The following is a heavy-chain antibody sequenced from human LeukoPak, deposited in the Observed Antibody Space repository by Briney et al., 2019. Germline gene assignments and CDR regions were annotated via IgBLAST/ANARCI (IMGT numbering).Heavy chain of an antibody. CDR1: GFTFSSYG. J-gene: IGHJ3*02. Sequence: GGSLRLSCAASGFTFSSYGMHWVRQAPGKGLEWVAVISYDGSNKYYADSVKGRFTISRDNAKNSLYLQMNSLRAEDTAVYYCARDHHRRLYDSQARNTFDIWGQGTMVTVSS. CDR3: ARDHHRRLYDSQARNTFDI. CDR2: ISYDGSNK. V-gene: IGHV3-30*03. D-gene: IGHD3-22*01.